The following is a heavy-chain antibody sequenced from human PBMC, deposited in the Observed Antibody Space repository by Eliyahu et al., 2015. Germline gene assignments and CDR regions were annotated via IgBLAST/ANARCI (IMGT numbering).Heavy chain of an antibody. V-gene: IGHV4-59*08. Sequence: QVQLQESGPGLVKPSETLSLTCXVSGGSIGSYYWSWIRQPPGKGLEWIGYIYYSGSTNYNPSLKSRVTISVDTSKNQFSLKLSSVTAADTAVYYCAGRREEIDYWGQGTLVTVSS. CDR3: AGRREEIDY. CDR2: IYYSGST. J-gene: IGHJ4*02. CDR1: GGSIGSYY.